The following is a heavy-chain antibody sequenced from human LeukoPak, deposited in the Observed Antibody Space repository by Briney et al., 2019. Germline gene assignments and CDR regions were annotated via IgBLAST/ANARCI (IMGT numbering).Heavy chain of an antibody. CDR2: INAYNGNT. CDR3: ARRQGTTLSFDY. J-gene: IGHJ4*02. V-gene: IGHV1-18*01. Sequence: ASVNVSCKASGYTFTSYGFSWVRQAPGQGLEWMGWINAYNGNTNYAQKLQGRVTMTTDTSTSTAYMELRSLRFDDTAVYYCARRQGTTLSFDYWGQGTLVTVPS. D-gene: IGHD1-1*01. CDR1: GYTFTSYG.